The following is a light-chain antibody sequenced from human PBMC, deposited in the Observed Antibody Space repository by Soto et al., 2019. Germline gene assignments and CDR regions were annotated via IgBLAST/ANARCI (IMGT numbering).Light chain of an antibody. CDR3: HQYGSSPRGT. J-gene: IGKJ2*01. Sequence: EIVLTQSPGTLSLSPGERATLSCRASQSVSTSYLAWYQQQSGQATRLLIYGASSRATGIPDRFSGSWSGKDFTLTISSLEPEDFAVYYCHQYGSSPRGTFGQGTTLEIK. V-gene: IGKV3-20*01. CDR1: QSVSTSY. CDR2: GAS.